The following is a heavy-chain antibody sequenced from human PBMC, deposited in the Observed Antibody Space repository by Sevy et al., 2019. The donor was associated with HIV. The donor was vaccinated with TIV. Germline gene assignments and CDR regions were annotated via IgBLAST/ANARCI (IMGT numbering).Heavy chain of an antibody. CDR1: GFTFSSNT. V-gene: IGHV3-21*01. J-gene: IGHJ5*02. Sequence: GGSLRLSCAASGFTFSSNTMNWLRQAPGKGLGWVSSISSRSTYIFYADSVKGRFTISRDNSKKSLFLQMNSLRVEDTAVYYCAGGDKDGWFDAWGEGTSVTVSS. D-gene: IGHD3-9*01. CDR3: AGGDKDGWFDA. CDR2: ISSRSTYI.